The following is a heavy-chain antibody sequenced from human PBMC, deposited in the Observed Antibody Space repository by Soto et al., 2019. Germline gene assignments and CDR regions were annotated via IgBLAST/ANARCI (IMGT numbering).Heavy chain of an antibody. CDR2: IYYSGST. CDR3: ASTRYDRYPGIAAACSLGGFQP. D-gene: IGHD6-13*01. J-gene: IGHJ5*02. V-gene: IGHV4-61*01. Sequence: SETLSLICTVSVVSVSSGSYYWSWIRQPPWKGLEWIGYIYYSGSTNYNPSLKSRVTISVDTSKNQFSLKLSSVTAADTAVYYCASTRYDRYPGIAAACSLGGFQPWGQGTLVSVS. CDR1: VVSVSSGSYY.